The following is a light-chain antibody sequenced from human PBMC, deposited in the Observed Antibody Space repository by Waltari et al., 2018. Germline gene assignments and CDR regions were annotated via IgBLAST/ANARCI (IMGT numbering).Light chain of an antibody. J-gene: IGLJ1*01. CDR1: SSDVGGRKP. CDR2: DVD. Sequence: QSALTQPASVSGPPGQSITISCTGTSSDVGGRKPVSWYQQHPSKAPKLVIYDVDKRPSGISNRFSGSRSGNTASLSISGLQAEDEADYYCKSYTTSSTFVFGTGTQVTVL. CDR3: KSYTTSSTFV. V-gene: IGLV2-14*02.